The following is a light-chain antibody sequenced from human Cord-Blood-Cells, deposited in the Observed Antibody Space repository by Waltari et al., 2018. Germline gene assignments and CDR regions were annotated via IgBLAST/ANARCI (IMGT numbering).Light chain of an antibody. V-gene: IGLV3-1*01. CDR3: QAWDSSHVV. CDR1: KLGDKY. Sequence: SYELTQPPSVSVSPGQTASITCSGDKLGDKYACWYQQKPGQSPVLVSYQDSKRPSGIPERFSGSNSGNTATLTISGTQAMDEADYYCQAWDSSHVVFGGGTKLTVL. J-gene: IGLJ2*01. CDR2: QDS.